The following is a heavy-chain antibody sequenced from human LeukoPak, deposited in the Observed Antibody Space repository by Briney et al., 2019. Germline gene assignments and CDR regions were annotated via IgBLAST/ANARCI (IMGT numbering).Heavy chain of an antibody. CDR2: IYYSGST. J-gene: IGHJ4*02. Sequence: SETLSLTCTVSGGSISSSSYYWGWIRQPPGKGLEWIGSIYYSGSTYYNPSLKSRVTISVDTSKNQFSLKLSSVTAADTAVYYCAKDRMVRGGYFDYWGQGTLVTVSS. V-gene: IGHV4-39*07. CDR1: GGSISSSSYY. CDR3: AKDRMVRGGYFDY. D-gene: IGHD3-10*01.